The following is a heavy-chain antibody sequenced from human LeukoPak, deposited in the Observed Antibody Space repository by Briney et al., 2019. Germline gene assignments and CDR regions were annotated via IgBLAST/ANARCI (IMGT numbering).Heavy chain of an antibody. J-gene: IGHJ3*02. D-gene: IGHD3-9*01. CDR2: IYYSGST. CDR1: GGSISSGGYY. Sequence: SETLSLTCTVSGGSISSGGYYWRWIRQHPGKGLEWIGYIYYSGSTYYNPSLKSRVTISVDTSKNQFSLKLSSVTAADTAVYYCARGSPSYYDILTGYRGDAFDIWGQGTMVTVSS. CDR3: ARGSPSYYDILTGYRGDAFDI. V-gene: IGHV4-31*03.